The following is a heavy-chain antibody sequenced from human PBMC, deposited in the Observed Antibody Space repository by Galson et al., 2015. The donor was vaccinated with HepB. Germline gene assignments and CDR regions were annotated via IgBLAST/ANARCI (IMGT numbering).Heavy chain of an antibody. CDR2: ISKSPDFG. V-gene: IGHV3-11*06. D-gene: IGHD1-26*01. J-gene: IGHJ4*02. Sequence: LRPPRSTFGFPFRGLHMSRVRQAPGEGLGGVLYISKSPDFGNYADSVKGRFTLTRDNARNSMYLQMNSLRVEDTAVYYCVRYFFRDSVSPFDYWGQGTLVTVSS. CDR3: VRYFFRDSVSPFDY. CDR1: GFPFRGLH.